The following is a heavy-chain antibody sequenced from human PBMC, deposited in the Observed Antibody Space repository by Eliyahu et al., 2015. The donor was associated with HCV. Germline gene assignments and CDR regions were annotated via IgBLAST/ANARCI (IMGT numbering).Heavy chain of an antibody. CDR1: GGTFSSYA. CDR2: IIPIFGTA. J-gene: IGHJ6*04. V-gene: IGHV1-69*01. Sequence: EVKKPGSSVKVSCKASGGTFSSYAISWVRQAPGQGLXWMGGIIPIFGTANYAQKFQGRVTITADESTSTAYMXLSSLRSEDTAVYYCARDDNDFWSAYRRDYYYGMDVWGKGTTVTVSS. D-gene: IGHD3-3*01. CDR3: ARDDNDFWSAYRRDYYYGMDV.